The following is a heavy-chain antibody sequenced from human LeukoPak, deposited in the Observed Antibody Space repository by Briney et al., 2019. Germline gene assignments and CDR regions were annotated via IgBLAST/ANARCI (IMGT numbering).Heavy chain of an antibody. CDR2: IWYDGSNK. J-gene: IGHJ3*02. CDR3: ARDPGDYVGNDAFDI. V-gene: IGHV3-33*01. CDR1: GFTFSSYG. D-gene: IGHD4-17*01. Sequence: GGSLRLSCAAYGFTFSSYGMHWLRQAPGKGLEWVAVIWYDGSNKYYADSVKGRFTVSRDNSKNTVYLQMNSLRAEDTAVYYCARDPGDYVGNDAFDIWGQGTMVTVSS.